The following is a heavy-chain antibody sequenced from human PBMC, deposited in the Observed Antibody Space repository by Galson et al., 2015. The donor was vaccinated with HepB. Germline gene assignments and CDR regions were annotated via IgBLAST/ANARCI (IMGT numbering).Heavy chain of an antibody. D-gene: IGHD3-10*01. V-gene: IGHV1-2*02. CDR3: AREFWARGDFDY. J-gene: IGHJ4*02. CDR1: GCTFTDYY. CDR2: INANSGGA. Sequence: SVKVSCKASGCTFTDYYIHWVRQAPGQGLEWMGWINANSGGARFAQKFQGRVTMTRDTSISTAYMELSRLRSDDTAVYYCAREFWARGDFDYWGQGALVTVSS.